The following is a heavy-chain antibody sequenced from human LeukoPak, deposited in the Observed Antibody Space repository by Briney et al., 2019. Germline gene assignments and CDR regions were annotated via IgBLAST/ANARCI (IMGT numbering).Heavy chain of an antibody. J-gene: IGHJ6*02. V-gene: IGHV5-51*01. CDR1: GYSFTSYW. Sequence: GGSLQISCKGSGYSFTSYWIGWVRQLPGKGLEGMGIIYLGDSDTRYSPSFQGQVTISADKSISTAYLQWSSLKASDTAMYYCARQRGCSSTSCYGMDVWGQGTTVTVSS. CDR2: IYLGDSDT. CDR3: ARQRGCSSTSCYGMDV. D-gene: IGHD2-2*01.